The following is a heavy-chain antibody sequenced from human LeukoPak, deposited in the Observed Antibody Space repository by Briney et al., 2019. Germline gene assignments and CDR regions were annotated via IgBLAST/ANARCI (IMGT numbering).Heavy chain of an antibody. CDR3: ASDRGSYCSGGSCLDAFDI. Sequence: GGSLRLPCAASGFTFSTYRMSWVRQAPGKGLEWVSSVTTSSRYTFYADSVKGRFTISRDNAKNSLYLQMNSLRAEDTAVYFCASDRGSYCSGGSCLDAFDIWGQGTMVTVSS. CDR2: VTTSSRYT. J-gene: IGHJ3*02. V-gene: IGHV3-21*01. CDR1: GFTFSTYR. D-gene: IGHD2-15*01.